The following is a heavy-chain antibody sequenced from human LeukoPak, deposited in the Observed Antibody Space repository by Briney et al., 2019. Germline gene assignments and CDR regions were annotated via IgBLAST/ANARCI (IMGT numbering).Heavy chain of an antibody. Sequence: GGSLRLSCAASGFTFSSYSMNWVRQAPGKGLEWVSYISGLSSTIYYADSVKGRFTISRDNAKNSLYLQMNSLRGEDTAVYYCAKDISPGSGWYTGSDAFDIWGQGTVVTVSS. J-gene: IGHJ3*02. V-gene: IGHV3-48*01. CDR3: AKDISPGSGWYTGSDAFDI. CDR1: GFTFSSYS. CDR2: ISGLSSTI. D-gene: IGHD6-19*01.